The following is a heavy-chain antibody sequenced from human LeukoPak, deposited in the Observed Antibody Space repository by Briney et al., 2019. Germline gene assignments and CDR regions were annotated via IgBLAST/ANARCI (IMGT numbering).Heavy chain of an antibody. Sequence: PGGSLRLSCAASGFTFSNAWMSWVRQAPGKGLEWVGRIKSKTDGGTTDYAAPVKGRFTISRDDSKNTLYLQMNSLKTEDTAVYYCTTDEEGLLWLGEPDYWGQGTLVTVSS. V-gene: IGHV3-15*01. CDR2: IKSKTDGGTT. J-gene: IGHJ4*02. D-gene: IGHD3-10*01. CDR1: GFTFSNAW. CDR3: TTDEEGLLWLGEPDY.